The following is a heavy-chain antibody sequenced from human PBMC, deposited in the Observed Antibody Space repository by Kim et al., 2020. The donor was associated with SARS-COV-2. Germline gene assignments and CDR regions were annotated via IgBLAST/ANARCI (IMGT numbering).Heavy chain of an antibody. CDR2: INHSGST. Sequence: SETLSLTCAVYGGSFSGYYWSWIRQPPGKGLEWIGEINHSGSTNYNPSLKSRVTISVDTSKNQFSLKLSSVTAADTAVYYCARGRVAAAGTLHYFDYWG. J-gene: IGHJ4*01. D-gene: IGHD6-13*01. V-gene: IGHV4-34*01. CDR1: GGSFSGYY. CDR3: ARGRVAAAGTLHYFDY.